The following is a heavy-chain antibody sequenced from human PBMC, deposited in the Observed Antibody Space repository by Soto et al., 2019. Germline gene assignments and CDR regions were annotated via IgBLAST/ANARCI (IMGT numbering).Heavy chain of an antibody. CDR2: IYYSGST. CDR1: GGSISSSSYY. Sequence: QVQLQESGPGLVKPSETLSLTSTVSGGSISSSSYYWGWIRQPPGKGLEWIGSIYYSGSTYYNPSLKSRVTISVDTSKNQFSLKLSSVTAADTAVYYCASRAVAGSLDAFDIWGQGTMVTVSS. D-gene: IGHD6-19*01. V-gene: IGHV4-39*01. CDR3: ASRAVAGSLDAFDI. J-gene: IGHJ3*02.